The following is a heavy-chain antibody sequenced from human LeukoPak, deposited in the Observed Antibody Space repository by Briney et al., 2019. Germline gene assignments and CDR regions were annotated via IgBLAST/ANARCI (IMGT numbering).Heavy chain of an antibody. CDR1: GYTFTSYG. CDR3: ARGLLWFGDVTHFDY. D-gene: IGHD3-10*01. CDR2: ISAYNGNT. V-gene: IGHV1-18*01. Sequence: ASVKVSCKASGYTFTSYGISWVRQAPGQGLEWMGWISAYNGNTNYAQKLRGRVTMTTDTSTSTAYMELRSLRSDDTAVYYCARGLLWFGDVTHFDYWGQGTLVTVSS. J-gene: IGHJ4*02.